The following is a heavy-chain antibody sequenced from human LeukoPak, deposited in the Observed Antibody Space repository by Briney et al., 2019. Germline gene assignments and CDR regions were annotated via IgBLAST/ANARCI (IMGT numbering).Heavy chain of an antibody. D-gene: IGHD2-8*01. Sequence: PSETLSLTCAVYGGSFSGYYWSWIRQPPGKGLEWIGEINHSGSTNYNPSLKSRVTISVDTSKNQFSLKLSSVTAADTAVYYCARGQIAKRMVYAKLSLAWFDPWGQGTLVTVSS. J-gene: IGHJ5*02. CDR2: INHSGST. CDR1: GGSFSGYY. CDR3: ARGQIAKRMVYAKLSLAWFDP. V-gene: IGHV4-34*01.